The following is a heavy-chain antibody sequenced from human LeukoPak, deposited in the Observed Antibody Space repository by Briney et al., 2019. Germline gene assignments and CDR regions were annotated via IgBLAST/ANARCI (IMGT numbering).Heavy chain of an antibody. CDR3: ARDNAELELPTGWFDP. CDR2: INPSGGST. CDR1: GYTFTSYY. D-gene: IGHD1-7*01. J-gene: IGHJ5*02. Sequence: ASVKVSCKASGYTFTSYYMHWVRQAPGQGLEWMGIINPSGGSTSYAQKFQGRVTITRDMYTSTVYMELSSLRSEDTAVYYCARDNAELELPTGWFDPWGQGTLVTISS. V-gene: IGHV1-46*01.